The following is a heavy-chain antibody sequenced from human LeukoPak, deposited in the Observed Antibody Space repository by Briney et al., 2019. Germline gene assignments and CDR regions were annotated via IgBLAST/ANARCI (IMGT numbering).Heavy chain of an antibody. CDR2: INHSGST. Sequence: SETLSLTCTVSGGSISSYYWSWIRQPPGKGLEWIGEINHSGSTNYNPSLKSRVTISVDTSKNQFSLKLSSVTAADTAVYYCARIDGLGAFDIWGQGTMVTVSS. J-gene: IGHJ3*02. D-gene: IGHD5-24*01. V-gene: IGHV4-34*01. CDR3: ARIDGLGAFDI. CDR1: GGSISSYY.